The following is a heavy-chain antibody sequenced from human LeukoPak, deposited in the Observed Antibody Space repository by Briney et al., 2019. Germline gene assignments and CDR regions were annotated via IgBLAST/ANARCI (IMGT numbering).Heavy chain of an antibody. CDR2: IYYSGST. J-gene: IGHJ5*02. V-gene: IGHV4-39*07. CDR3: ARCVVVVAATPWFDP. D-gene: IGHD2-15*01. CDR1: GGSISSSSYY. Sequence: PSETLSLTCTVSGGSISSSSYYWGWIRQPPGKGLEWIGSIYYSGSTYYNPSLKSRVTISVDTSKNQFSLKLSSVTAADTAVYYCARCVVVVAATPWFDPWGQGTLVTVSS.